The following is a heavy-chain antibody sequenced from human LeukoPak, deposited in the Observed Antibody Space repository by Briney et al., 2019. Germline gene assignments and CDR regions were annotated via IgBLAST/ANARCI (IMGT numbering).Heavy chain of an antibody. Sequence: GSLRLSFSASGFTFSSYAMSSVRQAPGKGLERVSAISGSGGRTCYADSVKGRFTISIDNSKNTLYLQMNSLRAEDTAVYYCAKIAASHYYYYMDVWGKGTTVTVSS. CDR3: AKIAASHYYYYMDV. J-gene: IGHJ6*03. CDR1: GFTFSSYA. CDR2: ISGSGGRT. D-gene: IGHD6-13*01. V-gene: IGHV3-23*01.